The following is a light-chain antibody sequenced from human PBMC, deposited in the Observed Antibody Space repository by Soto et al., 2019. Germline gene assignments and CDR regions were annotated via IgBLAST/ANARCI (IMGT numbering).Light chain of an antibody. Sequence: QSVLTQPASVSGYPGQSITISCTGSSNDIGTYEYVSWHQHHPGRAPKLIIFGVNDRPSGISDRFSGSKSGNTASLTIFGLQLEDEAVYYCSSYTTGSTLPWVFGTGTKVTVL. CDR3: SSYTTGSTLPWV. CDR2: GVN. V-gene: IGLV2-14*01. CDR1: SNDIGTYEY. J-gene: IGLJ1*01.